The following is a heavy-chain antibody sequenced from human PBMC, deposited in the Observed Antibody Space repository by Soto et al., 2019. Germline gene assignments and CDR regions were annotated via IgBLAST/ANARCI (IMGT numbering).Heavy chain of an antibody. CDR2: INPSGGST. J-gene: IGHJ3*02. CDR1: GYTFTSYY. D-gene: IGHD3-16*01. V-gene: IGHV1-46*01. Sequence: ASVKVSCKASGYTFTSYYMHWVRQAPGQGLEWMGIINPSGGSTSYAQKFQGRVTMTRDTSTSTVYMELSSLRSEDTAVYYCSRDSVGVRRFDIWAQGTMVTVSS. CDR3: SRDSVGVRRFDI.